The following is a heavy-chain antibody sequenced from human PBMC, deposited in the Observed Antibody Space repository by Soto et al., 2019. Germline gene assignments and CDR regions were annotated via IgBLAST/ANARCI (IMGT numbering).Heavy chain of an antibody. J-gene: IGHJ5*02. CDR3: ARDIPTAHYDFWSGYTKEGPNWFDP. D-gene: IGHD3-3*01. CDR1: GYTFTSYG. CDR2: ISAYNGNT. Sequence: QVQLVQSGAEVKKPGASVKVSCKASGYTFTSYGISWVRQAPGQRLEWMGWISAYNGNTNYAQKLQGRVTMTTDTSTSTAYMELRSLRSDDTAVYYCARDIPTAHYDFWSGYTKEGPNWFDPWGQGTLVTVSS. V-gene: IGHV1-18*01.